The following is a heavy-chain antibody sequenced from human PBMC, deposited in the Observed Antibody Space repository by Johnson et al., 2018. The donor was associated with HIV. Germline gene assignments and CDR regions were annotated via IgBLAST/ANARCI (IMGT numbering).Heavy chain of an antibody. J-gene: IGHJ3*02. CDR3: ARDTTMIVVSDAFDI. V-gene: IGHV3-30-3*01. CDR1: GFTFSSYA. CDR2: ISYDGSNK. Sequence: QVQLVESGGGVVQPGRSLRLSCAASGFTFSSYAMHWVRQAPGKGLEWVAVISYDGSNKYYADSVKGRFTISRDNSKNTLYLQMNSLRAEDTAVYYCARDTTMIVVSDAFDIWGQGTMVTVSS. D-gene: IGHD3-22*01.